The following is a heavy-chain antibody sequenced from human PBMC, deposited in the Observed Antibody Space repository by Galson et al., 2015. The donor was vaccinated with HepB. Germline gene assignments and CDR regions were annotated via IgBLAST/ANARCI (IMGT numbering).Heavy chain of an antibody. CDR3: ARLYTSTWWNYYFDY. CDR2: ISDSGTT. Sequence: SETLSLTCTVSGGSVRSNTYYWSWVRQPPGKGLEWIGHISDSGTTHYNPSLKSRVTISAETSKIQFSLKLSSVTASDTAIYYCARLYTSTWWNYYFDYWGQGTLVTVSS. V-gene: IGHV4-39*01. D-gene: IGHD6-13*01. J-gene: IGHJ4*02. CDR1: GGSVRSNTYY.